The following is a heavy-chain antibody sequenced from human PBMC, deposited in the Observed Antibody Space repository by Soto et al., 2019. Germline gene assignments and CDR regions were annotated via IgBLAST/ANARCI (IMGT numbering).Heavy chain of an antibody. D-gene: IGHD6-6*01. J-gene: IGHJ3*02. V-gene: IGHV3-74*01. CDR2: INPDGSFT. CDR3: ARPRSMSSSGFDI. Sequence: VQLVESGGGLVQPGGSLRLSCVASGYTFSSHWIHWVRQAPGQGLVGVSRINPDGSFTSYADSVKGRFTISRDNAKNTLYLEMNSLRAEDTAVYYCARPRSMSSSGFDIWGQGTMVTVSS. CDR1: GYTFSSHW.